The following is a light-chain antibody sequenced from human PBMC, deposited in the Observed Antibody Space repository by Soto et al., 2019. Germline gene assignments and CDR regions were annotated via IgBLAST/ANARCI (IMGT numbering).Light chain of an antibody. CDR3: QHWNDYSWT. J-gene: IGKJ1*01. Sequence: DIHMTQSPSTLSASVGDRVTITCRASQRISIWLAWYQQKPGKAPNLLTYKTSSLETGVPSRFSGSGSGTEFTLTISSLQPDDFATYYCQHWNDYSWTFGQGTKVEVK. V-gene: IGKV1-5*03. CDR2: KTS. CDR1: QRISIW.